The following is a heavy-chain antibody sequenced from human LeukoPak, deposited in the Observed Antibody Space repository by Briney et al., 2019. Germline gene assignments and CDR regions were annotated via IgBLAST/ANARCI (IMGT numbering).Heavy chain of an antibody. CDR1: GGSFSGYY. D-gene: IGHD3-22*01. V-gene: IGHV4-34*01. CDR2: INHSGST. Sequence: SETLSLTCAVYGGSFSGYYWSWIRQPPGKGLEWIGEINHSGSTNYNPSLKSRVTISVDTSKNQFSLKLSSVTAADTAVYYCARGTYYYDSSGYGPQSQKSDYWGQGTLVTVSS. J-gene: IGHJ4*02. CDR3: ARGTYYYDSSGYGPQSQKSDY.